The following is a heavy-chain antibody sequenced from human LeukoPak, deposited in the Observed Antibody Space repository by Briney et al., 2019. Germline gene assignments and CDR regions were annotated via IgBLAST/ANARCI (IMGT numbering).Heavy chain of an antibody. CDR2: INPSGGST. D-gene: IGHD3-3*01. V-gene: IGHV1-46*01. Sequence: ASVKVSCKASGYTFTSYGISWVRQAPGQGLEWMGIINPSGGSTSYAQKFQGRVTMTRDTSTSTVYMELSSLRSEDTAVYYCARGMRTISPKNWFDPWGQGTLVTVSS. J-gene: IGHJ5*02. CDR1: GYTFTSYG. CDR3: ARGMRTISPKNWFDP.